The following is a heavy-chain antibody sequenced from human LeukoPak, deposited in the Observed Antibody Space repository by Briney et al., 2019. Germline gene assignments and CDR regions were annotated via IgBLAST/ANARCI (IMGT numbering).Heavy chain of an antibody. Sequence: GGSLRLSCTASGFTLRNYWMHWVRQVPGKRLVWVSRISGDGSVTNYADSVQGRFTTSRDNAKNILYLQINSLRSEDTAVYYCARYSSSSGGAAYYLDYWGHGTLSPSP. D-gene: IGHD6-6*01. CDR1: GFTLRNYW. J-gene: IGHJ4*01. CDR2: ISGDGSVT. CDR3: ARYSSSSGGAAYYLDY. V-gene: IGHV3-74*01.